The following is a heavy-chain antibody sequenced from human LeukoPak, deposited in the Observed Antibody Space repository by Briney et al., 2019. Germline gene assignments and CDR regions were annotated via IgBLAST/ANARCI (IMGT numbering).Heavy chain of an antibody. CDR2: ISSSSSYI. V-gene: IGHV3-21*01. J-gene: IGHJ5*02. CDR3: ARVRGYYGSGSS. Sequence: PGGSLRLSCAASGFTFSSYSMNWVRQAPGKGLEWVSSISSSSSYIYYADSVKGRFTIARDNAKNSLYLQMNSLRAEDTAVYYCARVRGYYGSGSSWGQGTLVTVSP. CDR1: GFTFSSYS. D-gene: IGHD3-10*01.